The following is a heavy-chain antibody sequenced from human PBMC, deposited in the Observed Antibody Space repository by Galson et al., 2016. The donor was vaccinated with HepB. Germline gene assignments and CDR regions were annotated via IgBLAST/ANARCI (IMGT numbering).Heavy chain of an antibody. D-gene: IGHD1-26*01. CDR1: GYTFTNYG. V-gene: IGHV1-18*01. CDR3: ARDSLLLSCEWELTDYYYYVMDV. CDR2: ISVYNGNT. Sequence: SVKVSCKASGYTFTNYGISWVRQAPGQGLEWMGWISVYNGNTNYGQKIQGRVIMTRDTSTSTAYMELRSLRSDDTAVYYCARDSLLLSCEWELTDYYYYVMDVWGQGTTVTVSS. J-gene: IGHJ6*02.